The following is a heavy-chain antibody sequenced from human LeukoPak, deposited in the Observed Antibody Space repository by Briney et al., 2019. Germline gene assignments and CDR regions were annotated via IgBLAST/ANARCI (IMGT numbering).Heavy chain of an antibody. CDR3: ARDAPGNSHTLDY. D-gene: IGHD4-23*01. CDR1: GFSFSAYA. CDR2: ISDSGRST. J-gene: IGHJ4*02. Sequence: PGGSPRLSCAASGFSFSAYAMSWVRQAPGEGPEWVSAISDSGRSTYYADSVKGRFTISRDNSKSAVYLQMNSLRAEDTAIYYCARDAPGNSHTLDYWGQGTLVTVSS. V-gene: IGHV3-23*01.